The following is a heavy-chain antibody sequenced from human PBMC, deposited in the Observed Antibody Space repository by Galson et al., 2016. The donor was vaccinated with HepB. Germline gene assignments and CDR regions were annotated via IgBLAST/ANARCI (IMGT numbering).Heavy chain of an antibody. J-gene: IGHJ4*02. D-gene: IGHD2-8*02. CDR3: MKDASPGHFDS. Sequence: SLRLSCAASGFVFDDSAMHWVRQTPGKGLEWVSLITWDGISTYYSDSVKGRFTISRDNNKDSLYLQMNRLTSEDTALYYCMKDASPGHFDSWGRGTLVTVSS. CDR1: GFVFDDSA. V-gene: IGHV3-43*01. CDR2: ITWDGIST.